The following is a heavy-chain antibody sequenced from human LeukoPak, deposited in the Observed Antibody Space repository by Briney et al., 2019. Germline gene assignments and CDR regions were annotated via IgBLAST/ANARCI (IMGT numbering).Heavy chain of an antibody. Sequence: PGGSLRLSCAASGFTFSDHYIDWVRQAPGKGLEWVGRSRDKGNSYTTAYAASLRGRFTISRDDSNNALYLEMKSLKIEETAVYYCTKLARAPRDFDYWGQGTLVTVSS. CDR1: GFTFSDHY. D-gene: IGHD3-10*01. CDR3: TKLARAPRDFDY. J-gene: IGHJ4*01. CDR2: SRDKGNSYTT. V-gene: IGHV3-72*01.